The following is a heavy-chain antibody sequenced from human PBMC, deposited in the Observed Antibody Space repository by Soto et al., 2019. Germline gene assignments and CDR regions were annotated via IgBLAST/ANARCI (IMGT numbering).Heavy chain of an antibody. CDR2: RYYTGST. CDR1: GGSISSSGHY. J-gene: IGHJ1*01. CDR3: ARHDDFRSAAGH. V-gene: IGHV4-39*01. Sequence: PSETLSLTCTVSGGSISSSGHYWAWIRQPPGKGLEWIGSRYYTGSTYYNSSLKSRVTLSVDTPNNLLSLKLDSVTAADTAVYYGARHDDFRSAAGHWGQGTLVPVAS. D-gene: IGHD3-3*01.